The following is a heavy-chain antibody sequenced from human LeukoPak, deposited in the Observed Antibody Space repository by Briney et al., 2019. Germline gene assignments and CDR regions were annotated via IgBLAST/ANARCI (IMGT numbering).Heavy chain of an antibody. V-gene: IGHV3-13*05. CDR1: GFTFSSYD. D-gene: IGHD3-10*01. J-gene: IGHJ3*02. CDR3: ARGYGSGSSLRDAFDI. Sequence: PGGSLRLSCAASGFTFSSYDMHWVRQATGKGLEWVSAIGTAGDPYYPGSVKGRFTISRENAKNSLYLQMNSLRAGDTAVYYCARGYGSGSSLRDAFDIWGQGTMVTVSS. CDR2: IGTAGDP.